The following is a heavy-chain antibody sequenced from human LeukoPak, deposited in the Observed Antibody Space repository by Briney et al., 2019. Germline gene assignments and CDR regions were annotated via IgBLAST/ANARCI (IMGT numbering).Heavy chain of an antibody. CDR3: ARGYTATGNWYFDL. CDR1: GYTFTSYG. Sequence: GASVKVSCKASGYTFTSYGISWVRQAPGQGLEWAGWISAHNGNTNYAQNLQGRVTMTTDTSTRTAYMELRSLRSDDTALYYCARGYTATGNWYFDLWGRGTLVSVSS. J-gene: IGHJ2*01. CDR2: ISAHNGNT. V-gene: IGHV1-18*01. D-gene: IGHD4-17*01.